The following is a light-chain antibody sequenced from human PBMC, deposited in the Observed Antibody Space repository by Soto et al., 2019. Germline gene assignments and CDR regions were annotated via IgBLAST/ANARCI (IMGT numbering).Light chain of an antibody. CDR3: QQRSDWPPIT. CDR1: QSVSDY. CDR2: DAS. J-gene: IGKJ5*01. V-gene: IGKV3-11*01. Sequence: EVVLTQSPATLSLSPGERATLSCRASQSVSDYLAWYQQKPGQAPRLLIYDASQRPTDIPARFSGSGFGTDLTLTISNVEPEDFAVYYCQQRSDWPPITFGQGTRLEIK.